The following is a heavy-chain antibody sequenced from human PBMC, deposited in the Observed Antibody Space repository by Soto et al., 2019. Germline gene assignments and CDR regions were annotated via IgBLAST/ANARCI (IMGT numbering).Heavy chain of an antibody. V-gene: IGHV3-33*01. CDR3: ARAGGTTVTGLWHFDS. Sequence: QVQLEESGGGLVQPGRSLRLSCEASGFTFNTYSMHWVRQPPGKGLEWLAAIWYDGTQKYYADSVKGRFITSRDNSKKTLYLQMNSLRAEDTAVYYCARAGGTTVTGLWHFDSWGQGTLVTVSS. J-gene: IGHJ4*02. CDR1: GFTFNTYS. D-gene: IGHD4-17*01. CDR2: IWYDGTQK.